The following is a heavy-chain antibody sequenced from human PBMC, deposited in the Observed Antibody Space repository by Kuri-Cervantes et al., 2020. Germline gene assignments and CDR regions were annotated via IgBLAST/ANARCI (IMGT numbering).Heavy chain of an antibody. D-gene: IGHD1-1*01. CDR1: GFTFSSYA. CDR3: ATWTFPPPTPHDY. Sequence: GESLKISCAASGFTFSSYAMSWVRQAPGKGLVWVSRINSDGSSTSYADSVKGRFTISRDNAKNTLYLQMNSLRAEDTAVYYCATWTFPPPTPHDYWGQGTLVTVSS. J-gene: IGHJ4*02. V-gene: IGHV3-74*01. CDR2: INSDGSST.